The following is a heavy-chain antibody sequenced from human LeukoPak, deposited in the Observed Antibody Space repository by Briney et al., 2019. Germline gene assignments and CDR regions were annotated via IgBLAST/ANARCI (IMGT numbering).Heavy chain of an antibody. J-gene: IGHJ4*02. CDR1: GFKFTDYA. V-gene: IGHV3-33*08. D-gene: IGHD4-23*01. CDR2: VWFDGSYE. Sequence: GGSLRLSCVASGFKFTDYAIHWVRQVPGRGLEWVAVVWFDGSYELYADSVKGRFTISRDDSRSTVNLQMESLRAEDTALYCCARDLGGRGIPVYYFDYWGQGTQVTVSS. CDR3: ARDLGGRGIPVYYFDY.